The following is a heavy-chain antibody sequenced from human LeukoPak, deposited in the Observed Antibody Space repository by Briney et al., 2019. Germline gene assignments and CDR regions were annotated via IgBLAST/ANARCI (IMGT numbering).Heavy chain of an antibody. CDR1: GFTFSSYS. J-gene: IGHJ6*03. D-gene: IGHD3-10*01. CDR2: ITSSSSTI. CDR3: AREGSGLYMDV. Sequence: GRSLRLSCAASGFTFSSYSMNWVRQAPGKGLEWVSSITSSSSTIYDADSVKGRLTISRDNAKNSLYLQMNSLRAEDTAVYYCAREGSGLYMDVWGKGTTVTVS. V-gene: IGHV3-48*01.